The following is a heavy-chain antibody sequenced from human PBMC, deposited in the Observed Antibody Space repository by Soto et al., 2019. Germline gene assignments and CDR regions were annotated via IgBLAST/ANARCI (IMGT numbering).Heavy chain of an antibody. J-gene: IGHJ4*02. Sequence: GASVKVSCKASGYTFTSYAMHWVRQAPGQRLEWMGWINAGNGNTKYSQKFQGRVTTTRDTSASTAYMELSSLRSEDTAVYYCARSIVVVTSFDYWGQGTLVTVSS. V-gene: IGHV1-3*01. CDR3: ARSIVVVTSFDY. CDR1: GYTFTSYA. D-gene: IGHD3-22*01. CDR2: INAGNGNT.